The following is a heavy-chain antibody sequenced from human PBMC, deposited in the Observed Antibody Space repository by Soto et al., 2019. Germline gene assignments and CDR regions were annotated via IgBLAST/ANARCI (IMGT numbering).Heavy chain of an antibody. V-gene: IGHV1-18*01. D-gene: IGHD6-19*01. CDR2: ISAYNGNT. CDR3: ARFFKQWLISYNWFYP. Sequence: ASVKVSCKASGYTFTSYGISWVRQAPGQGLEWMGWISAYNGNTNYAQKLQGRVTMTTDTSTSTAYMELRSLRSDDTAVYYCARFFKQWLISYNWFYPWGQGSLVPVSA. CDR1: GYTFTSYG. J-gene: IGHJ5*02.